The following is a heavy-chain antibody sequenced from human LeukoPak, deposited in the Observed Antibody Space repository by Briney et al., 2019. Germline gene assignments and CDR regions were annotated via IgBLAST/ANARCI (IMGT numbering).Heavy chain of an antibody. J-gene: IGHJ5*02. V-gene: IGHV4-59*08. D-gene: IGHD4-11*01. CDR2: IYDSGST. CDR3: ARHLRGDYSNSWFDP. CDR1: GGSISNYY. Sequence: SETLSLTCTVSGGSISNYYWSWIRQPPGKGLEWIGYIYDSGSTNYNPSLKSRVTISVDTSKNQFSLKLTSVTAADTALYYCARHLRGDYSNSWFDPWGQGTLVTASS.